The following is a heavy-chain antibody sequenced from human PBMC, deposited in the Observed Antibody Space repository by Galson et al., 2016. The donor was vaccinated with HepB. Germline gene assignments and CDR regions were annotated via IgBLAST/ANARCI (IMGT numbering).Heavy chain of an antibody. V-gene: IGHV1-69*13. D-gene: IGHD2/OR15-2a*01. CDR2: IIPIFGTA. Sequence: SVKVSCKASGGTFSSYAISWARQAPGQGLEWMGGIIPIFGTANYAQKFQGRVTITADESTSTAYMELSSLRSEDTAVYYCAGSGTTFLKYYYYYGMDVWGQGTAVTVSS. CDR3: AGSGTTFLKYYYYYGMDV. J-gene: IGHJ6*02. CDR1: GGTFSSYA.